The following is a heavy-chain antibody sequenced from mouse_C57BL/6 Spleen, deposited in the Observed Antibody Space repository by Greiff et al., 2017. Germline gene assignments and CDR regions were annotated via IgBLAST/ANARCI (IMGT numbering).Heavy chain of an antibody. CDR2: IYPGDGDT. J-gene: IGHJ1*03. D-gene: IGHD1-1*01. V-gene: IGHV1-82*01. CDR1: GYAFSSSW. CDR3: ARDSYYYGSSYDWYFDV. Sequence: QVQLQQSGPELVKPGASVKISCKASGYAFSSSWMNWVKQRPGKGLEWIGQIYPGDGDTTYNGKFKGKATLTADKSSSPAYMQLSRLTSEDSAVSCCARDSYYYGSSYDWYFDVWGTGTTVTVSS.